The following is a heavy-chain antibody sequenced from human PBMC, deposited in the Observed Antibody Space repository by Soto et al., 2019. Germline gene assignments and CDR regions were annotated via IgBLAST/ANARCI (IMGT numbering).Heavy chain of an antibody. CDR1: GGSISSGGYY. CDR3: ARDPKMATTLDAFDI. V-gene: IGHV4-31*03. J-gene: IGHJ3*02. Sequence: QVQLQESGPGLVKPSQTLSLTCTVSGGSISSGGYYWSWIRQHPGKGLEWIGYIYYSGSTYYNPSLKSRVTISVDTSKNQSSLKLSSVTAADTAVYYCARDPKMATTLDAFDIWGQGTMVTVSS. CDR2: IYYSGST. D-gene: IGHD5-12*01.